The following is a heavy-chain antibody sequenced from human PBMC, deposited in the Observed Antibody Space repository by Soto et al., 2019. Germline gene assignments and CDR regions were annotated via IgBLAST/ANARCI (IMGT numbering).Heavy chain of an antibody. CDR1: GYSISSGYY. CDR3: WGPGFGKEGDAFDI. Sequence: TLSLTCAVSGYSISSGYYCGWILQPTGKGLSRIGSIYLSGSTNYNPLLKRLVTMSVDTSKNQFSLKLSSVTAADTGVYYCWGPGFGKEGDAFDIWGQGKMVTVS. J-gene: IGHJ3*02. V-gene: IGHV4-38-2*01. D-gene: IGHD3-10*01. CDR2: IYLSGST.